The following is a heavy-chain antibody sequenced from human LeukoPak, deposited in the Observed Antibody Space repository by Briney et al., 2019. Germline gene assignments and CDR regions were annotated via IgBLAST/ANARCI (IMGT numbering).Heavy chain of an antibody. CDR3: ARTGDFWSGYYSYYYYYMDV. D-gene: IGHD3-3*01. CDR1: GYTFTSYY. CDR2: INPSGGST. Sequence: ASAKVSCKASGYTFTSYYMHWVRQAPGQGLEWMGIINPSGGSTSYAQKFQGRVTMTRDTSTSTVYMELSSLRSEDTAVYYCARTGDFWSGYYSYYYYYMDVWGKGTTVTVSS. J-gene: IGHJ6*03. V-gene: IGHV1-46*01.